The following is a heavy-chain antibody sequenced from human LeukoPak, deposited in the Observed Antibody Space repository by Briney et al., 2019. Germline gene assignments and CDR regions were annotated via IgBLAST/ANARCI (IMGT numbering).Heavy chain of an antibody. V-gene: IGHV3-48*04. J-gene: IGHJ5*02. CDR3: ARGWSSSWPYNLFDP. Sequence: GGSLRLSCAASGFTFSISAINWVRQAPGKGLEWVSYIPFSSSTTYYADSVKGRFTISRDNAKNSLYLQMNSLRADDTAVYYCARGWSSSWPYNLFDPWGQGTLVTVSS. CDR2: IPFSSSTT. CDR1: GFTFSISA. D-gene: IGHD6-13*01.